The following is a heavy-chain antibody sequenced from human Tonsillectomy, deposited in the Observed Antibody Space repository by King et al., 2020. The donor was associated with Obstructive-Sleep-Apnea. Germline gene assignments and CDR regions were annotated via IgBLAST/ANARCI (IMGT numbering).Heavy chain of an antibody. Sequence: QLVQSGGGLVQPGRSLRLSCAASGFKFDDYAFHWVRQAPGKGLEWVSGISWNSGSIGYADSVKGRFTISRDNAKKSLYVQMNSLRAEDTALYYCAKALRASSQNLGGAFDLWGQGTMVTVSS. CDR3: AKALRASSQNLGGAFDL. CDR1: GFKFDDYA. J-gene: IGHJ3*01. CDR2: ISWNSGSI. V-gene: IGHV3-9*01. D-gene: IGHD2-2*01.